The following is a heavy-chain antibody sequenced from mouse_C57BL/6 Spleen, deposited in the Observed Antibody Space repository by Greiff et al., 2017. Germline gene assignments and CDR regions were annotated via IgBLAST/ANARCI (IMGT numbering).Heavy chain of an antibody. Sequence: QVQLQQPGAELVRPGSSVKLSCKASGYTFTSYWMHWVKQRPIQGLEWIGNIDPSDSETHYNQKFKDKATLTVDKSSSTAYMQLSSLTSEDSAVYYCARSDSNYAFNVWGTGTTVTGSA. CDR2: IDPSDSET. CDR1: GYTFTSYW. V-gene: IGHV1-52*01. J-gene: IGHJ1*03. CDR3: ARSDSNYAFNV. D-gene: IGHD2-5*01.